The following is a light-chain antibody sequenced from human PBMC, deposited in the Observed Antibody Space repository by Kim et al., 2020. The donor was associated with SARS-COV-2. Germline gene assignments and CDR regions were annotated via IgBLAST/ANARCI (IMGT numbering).Light chain of an antibody. V-gene: IGKV1-12*01. CDR3: QRADSFPLG. CDR2: AAS. Sequence: ASVGDRVTITCRASQDISSWLAWYQQKPEKAPKLLISAASSLQSGVPSRFSGSGSGTDFTLTISSLQPEDFASYYCQRADSFPLGFGGGTKVDIK. J-gene: IGKJ4*01. CDR1: QDISSW.